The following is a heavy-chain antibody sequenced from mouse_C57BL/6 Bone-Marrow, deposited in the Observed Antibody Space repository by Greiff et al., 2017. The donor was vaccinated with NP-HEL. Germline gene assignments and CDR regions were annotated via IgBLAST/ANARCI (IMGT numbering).Heavy chain of an antibody. D-gene: IGHD1-1*01. CDR1: GFSLTSYG. CDR2: IWGVGST. CDR3: ASDYGSSYNYAMDY. V-gene: IGHV2-6*01. J-gene: IGHJ4*01. Sequence: VKLMESGPGLVAPSQSLSITCTVSGFSLTSYGVDWVRQSPGKGLEWLGVIWGVGSTNYNSALKSRLSISKDNSKSQVFLKMNSLQTDDTAMYYCASDYGSSYNYAMDYWGQGTSVTVSS.